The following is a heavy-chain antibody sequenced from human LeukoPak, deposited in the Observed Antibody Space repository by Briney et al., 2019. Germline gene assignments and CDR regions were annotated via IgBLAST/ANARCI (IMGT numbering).Heavy chain of an antibody. J-gene: IGHJ6*03. V-gene: IGHV3-9*01. Sequence: PGGSLRLSCAASGFTFDKNAMHWVRQAPGKGLEWVSCIRWNSRSIDYADSVKGRFTISRDNAKNSLHLEMNSLRGEDTALYYCAKDYVGSGSLNYYMDVWGKGTTVTVSS. CDR1: GFTFDKNA. CDR2: IRWNSRSI. CDR3: AKDYVGSGSLNYYMDV. D-gene: IGHD3-10*01.